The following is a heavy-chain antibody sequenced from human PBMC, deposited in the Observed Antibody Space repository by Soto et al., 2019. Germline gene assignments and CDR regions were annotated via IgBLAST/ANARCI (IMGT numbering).Heavy chain of an antibody. CDR3: TGAGETSCSSSHEVADY. CDR1: GFTVSRNY. J-gene: IGHJ4*02. CDR2: IHTGGTT. D-gene: IGHD6-6*01. V-gene: IGHV3-53*01. Sequence: GGSVRLSCVASGFTVSRNYINWVRHAPGKGLEWVSVIHTGGTTYYSDSVKVRFSISRDNSKNTLYLQISSLIAEDTAVYYCTGAGETSCSSSHEVADYWAQGTQVTVSS.